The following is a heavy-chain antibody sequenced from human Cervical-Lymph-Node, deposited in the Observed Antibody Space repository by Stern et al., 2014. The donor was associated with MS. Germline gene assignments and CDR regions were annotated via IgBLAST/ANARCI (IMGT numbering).Heavy chain of an antibody. CDR3: AGPAPLD. J-gene: IGHJ4*02. D-gene: IGHD2-2*01. V-gene: IGHV1-69*09. CDR2: IIPALNVA. CDR1: GGSLSTYT. Sequence: QVHLVESGAELKKPGSSVKVSCKASGGSLSTYTITWVRQAPGQGLEWMGRIIPALNVANYAQKFQGRLTITADKSTSTAYMEMSSLRSDDTAVYYCAGPAPLDWGQGTLVTVSS.